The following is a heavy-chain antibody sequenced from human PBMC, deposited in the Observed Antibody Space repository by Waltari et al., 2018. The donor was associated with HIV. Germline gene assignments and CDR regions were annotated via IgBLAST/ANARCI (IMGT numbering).Heavy chain of an antibody. CDR3: ARQAYYYGSGSANWFDP. D-gene: IGHD3-10*01. V-gene: IGHV4-39*01. Sequence: QLQLQESGPGLVKPSETLYLICSISGGTINSSSYYWCWFRQLPGTGLEWIGSMFYSGTTYDNPSHKSRVTISVDTSKNQFSLKLSSVTAADTALYYCARQAYYYGSGSANWFDPWGQGTLVTVSS. J-gene: IGHJ5*02. CDR2: MFYSGTT. CDR1: GGTINSSSYY.